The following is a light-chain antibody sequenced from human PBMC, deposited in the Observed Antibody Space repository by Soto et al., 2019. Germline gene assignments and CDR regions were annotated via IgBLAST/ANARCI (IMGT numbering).Light chain of an antibody. V-gene: IGKV1-39*01. CDR1: QYISTY. CDR3: QESYSTS. J-gene: IGKJ1*01. CDR2: VAS. Sequence: IQMTHSPSTLSASVGDSLTITCRASQYISTYLNWYQQKPGKAPKLLIYVASNLQSGVPSRYSGSGSGTDFTLTISSLQPEAIATYYCQESYSTSFGQGTKVDIK.